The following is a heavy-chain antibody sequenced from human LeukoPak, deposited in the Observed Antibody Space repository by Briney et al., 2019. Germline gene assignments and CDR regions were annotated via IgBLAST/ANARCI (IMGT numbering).Heavy chain of an antibody. CDR1: GFTFDDYG. V-gene: IGHV3-20*04. CDR3: AQWSRYFDY. Sequence: GGSLRLSCAASGFTFDDYGMSWVRQAPGKGLEWVSGINWNGGSTGYADSVKGRFTISRDNSKNTLYLQMNSLRAEDTALYFCAQWSRYFDYWGQGTLVTVSS. D-gene: IGHD1-26*01. CDR2: INWNGGST. J-gene: IGHJ4*02.